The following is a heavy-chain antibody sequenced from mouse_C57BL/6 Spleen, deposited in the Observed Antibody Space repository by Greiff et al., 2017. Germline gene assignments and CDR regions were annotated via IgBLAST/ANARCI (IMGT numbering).Heavy chain of an antibody. V-gene: IGHV1-64*01. CDR3: ARADSSGYRFAY. D-gene: IGHD3-2*02. Sequence: QVQLQQPGAELVKPGASVKLSCKASGYTFTSYWMHWVKQRPGQGLEWIGMIHPNSGSTNYNEKFKSKATLTVAKSSSTADMQLSSLTSEDSAVYYCARADSSGYRFAYWGQGTLVTVSA. CDR2: IHPNSGST. CDR1: GYTFTSYW. J-gene: IGHJ3*01.